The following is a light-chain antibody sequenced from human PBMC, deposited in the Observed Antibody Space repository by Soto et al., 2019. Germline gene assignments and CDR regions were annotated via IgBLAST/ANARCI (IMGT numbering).Light chain of an antibody. CDR3: QHYSSHST. Sequence: IQMTQSPSSLSATVGDRVTITCRASQSTSSYLAWYQQKPGKAPKLLIYQASSLENVVPSRFSGSGSGTEFSLTISSLQPDDFATYYCQHYSSHSTFGQGTKVDIK. V-gene: IGKV1-5*03. CDR1: QSTSSY. J-gene: IGKJ1*01. CDR2: QAS.